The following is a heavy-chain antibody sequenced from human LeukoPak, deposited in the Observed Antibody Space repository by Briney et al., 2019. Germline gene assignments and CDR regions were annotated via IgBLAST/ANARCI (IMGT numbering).Heavy chain of an antibody. V-gene: IGHV3-30*02. D-gene: IGHD6-13*01. Sequence: GGSLRLSCAASGFTFSSYGMHWVRQAPGKGLEWVAFIRYDGSNKYYADSVKGRFTISRDNSKNTLYLQMNSLRAEDTAVYYCAKDFLLEGSSPGAFDIWGQGTMVTVSS. J-gene: IGHJ3*02. CDR2: IRYDGSNK. CDR1: GFTFSSYG. CDR3: AKDFLLEGSSPGAFDI.